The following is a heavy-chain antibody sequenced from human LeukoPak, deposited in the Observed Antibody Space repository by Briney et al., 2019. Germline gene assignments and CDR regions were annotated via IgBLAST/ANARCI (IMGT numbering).Heavy chain of an antibody. Sequence: PGGSLRLSCAASGFTFSSYWRSWVRQAPGKGLEWVANIKQDGSEKYYVDSVKGRFTISRDNAKNSLYLQMNSLRAEDTAVYYCARDRRDIVVVVAAIYYYYGMDVWGKGTTVTVSS. D-gene: IGHD2-15*01. J-gene: IGHJ6*04. V-gene: IGHV3-7*03. CDR2: IKQDGSEK. CDR1: GFTFSSYW. CDR3: ARDRRDIVVVVAAIYYYYGMDV.